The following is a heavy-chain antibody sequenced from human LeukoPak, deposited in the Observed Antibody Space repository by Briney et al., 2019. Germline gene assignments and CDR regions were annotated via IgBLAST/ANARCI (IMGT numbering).Heavy chain of an antibody. Sequence: GGSLRLSCVASGFPFSAYAMSWVRQAPGKGLEWVSGIRGSGETTYYAESVKGRFIIQRDNSENTLYLQMNSLRAEDTALYYCAKDLSSGTGRGFDYWGQGTLVTVSS. CDR1: GFPFSAYA. V-gene: IGHV3-23*01. CDR3: AKDLSSGTGRGFDY. J-gene: IGHJ4*02. D-gene: IGHD3/OR15-3a*01. CDR2: IRGSGETT.